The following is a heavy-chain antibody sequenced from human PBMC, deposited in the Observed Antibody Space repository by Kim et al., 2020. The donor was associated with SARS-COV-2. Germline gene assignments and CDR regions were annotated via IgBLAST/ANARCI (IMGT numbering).Heavy chain of an antibody. V-gene: IGHV4-34*01. D-gene: IGHD3-10*01. CDR1: GGSFSGYY. Sequence: SETLSLTCAVYGGSFSGYYWSWIRQPPGKGLDCIGEINHSGSTNYNPSLKSRVTISVDTSKNQFSLKLSSVTAADTAVYYCARGVQFGELYEYWGQGTLVTVSS. J-gene: IGHJ4*02. CDR3: ARGVQFGELYEY. CDR2: INHSGST.